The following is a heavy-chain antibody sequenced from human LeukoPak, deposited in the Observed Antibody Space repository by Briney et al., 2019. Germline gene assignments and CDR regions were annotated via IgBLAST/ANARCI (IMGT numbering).Heavy chain of an antibody. D-gene: IGHD4-23*01. J-gene: IGHJ4*02. CDR3: ARNYGGTSKYFDY. CDR1: GYSVNDYY. V-gene: IGHV1-2*02. Sequence: ASVKVSCKASGYSVNDYYIHWVRQAPGQGLEWMGWISPNSGGTNYAQNFQGRVTMTRDTSITTAYMELSGLTSDDTALYYCARNYGGTSKYFDYWGQGTLVTVSS. CDR2: ISPNSGGT.